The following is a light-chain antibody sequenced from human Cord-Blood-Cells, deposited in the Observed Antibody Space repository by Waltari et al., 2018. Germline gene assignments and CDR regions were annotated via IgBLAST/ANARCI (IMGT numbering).Light chain of an antibody. CDR3: QQYYSTRT. J-gene: IGKJ1*01. Sequence: DIVMTQSPDSLAVSLGERATFNCKSSQSVLYSSNNKNYLAWYQQKPGQPPKLLIYWASTQESGVPDRFSGSGSGTDFTLAISSLQAEDVAVYYCQQYYSTRTFGQGTKVEIK. CDR2: WAS. V-gene: IGKV4-1*01. CDR1: QSVLYSSNNKNY.